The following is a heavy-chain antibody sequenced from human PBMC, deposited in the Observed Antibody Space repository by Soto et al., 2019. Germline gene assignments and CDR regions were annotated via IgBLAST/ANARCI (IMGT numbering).Heavy chain of an antibody. D-gene: IGHD6-13*01. CDR2: IWYDGSNK. V-gene: IGHV3-33*01. J-gene: IGHJ4*02. Sequence: GGSLRLSCAASGFTFSSYGMHWVRQAPGKGLEWVAVIWYDGSNKYYADSVKGRFTISRDNSKNTLYLQMNSLRAEDTAVYYCARSPKWYSSSWLDYWGQGTLVTVSS. CDR1: GFTFSSYG. CDR3: ARSPKWYSSSWLDY.